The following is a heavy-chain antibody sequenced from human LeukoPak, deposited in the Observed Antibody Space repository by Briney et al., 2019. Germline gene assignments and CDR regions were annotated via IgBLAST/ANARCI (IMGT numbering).Heavy chain of an antibody. CDR3: ATDRGLGIAARDYYFDY. D-gene: IGHD6-13*01. J-gene: IGHJ4*02. CDR2: ISAYNGNT. V-gene: IGHV1-18*01. CDR1: GYTFSTYG. Sequence: ASVKVSCKASGYTFSTYGISWVRQAPGQGLEWMGWISAYNGNTDYAQKLQGRVTMTTDTSTNTAYMELRSLRSDDTAVYYCATDRGLGIAARDYYFDYWGQGTLVTVSS.